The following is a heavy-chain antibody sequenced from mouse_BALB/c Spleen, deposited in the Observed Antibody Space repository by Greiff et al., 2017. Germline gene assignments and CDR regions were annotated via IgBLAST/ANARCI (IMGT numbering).Heavy chain of an antibody. CDR2: ISSGSSTI. CDR1: GFTFSSFG. CDR3: ASGYFDY. V-gene: IGHV5-17*02. J-gene: IGHJ2*01. Sequence: EVHLVESGGGLVQPGGSRKLSCAASGFTFSSFGMHWVRQAPEKGLEWVAYISSGSSTIYYADTVKGRFTISRDNPKNTLFLQMTSLRSEDTAMYYCASGYFDYWGQGTTLTVSS.